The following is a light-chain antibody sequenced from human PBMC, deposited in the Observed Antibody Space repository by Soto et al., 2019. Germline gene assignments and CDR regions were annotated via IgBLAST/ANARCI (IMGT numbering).Light chain of an antibody. CDR3: MQALQTPYT. CDR1: QSLLHSNGYNY. Sequence: DVVMTQSPLSLPVTPGEPASISCRSSQSLLHSNGYNYLDWYLQKPGQSPQLLISWGSSRASGVPDRFSGSGSGTDFTLKISRVEPEDAGSYYCMQALQTPYTFGQGNRLEIK. V-gene: IGKV2-28*01. CDR2: WGS. J-gene: IGKJ2*01.